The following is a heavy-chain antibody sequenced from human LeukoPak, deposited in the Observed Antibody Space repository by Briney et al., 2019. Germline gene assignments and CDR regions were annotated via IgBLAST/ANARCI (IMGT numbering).Heavy chain of an antibody. V-gene: IGHV1-3*01. J-gene: IGHJ4*02. D-gene: IGHD3-22*01. CDR3: ARDVRSSGQYFDY. CDR1: GYTFTSYA. Sequence: ASVNVSCTASGYTFTSYAMHWVRQAPGQRLEWMGWINAGNGNTKYSQKFQGRVTITRDTSASTAYMELSSLRSEDTAVYYCARDVRSSGQYFDYWGQGTLVTVSS. CDR2: INAGNGNT.